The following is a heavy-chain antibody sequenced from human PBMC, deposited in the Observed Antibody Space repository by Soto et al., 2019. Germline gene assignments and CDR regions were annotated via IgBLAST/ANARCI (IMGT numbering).Heavy chain of an antibody. CDR2: IYYSGST. D-gene: IGHD3-10*01. CDR1: GGSISSYY. CDR3: ARTRGFENDAFDI. V-gene: IGHV4-59*08. Sequence: SETLSLTCTVSGGSISSYYWSWIRQPPWKGLEWIGYIYYSGSTNYNPSLKSRVTISVDTSKNQFSLKLSSVTAADTAVYYCARTRGFENDAFDIWGQGTMVTVS. J-gene: IGHJ3*02.